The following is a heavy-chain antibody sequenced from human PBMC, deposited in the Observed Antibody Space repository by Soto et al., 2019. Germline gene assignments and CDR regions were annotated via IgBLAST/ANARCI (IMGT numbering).Heavy chain of an antibody. CDR1: GFTFSAAA. J-gene: IGHJ4*02. V-gene: IGHV3-73*01. Sequence: LRLSCVGSGFTFSAAAIHWVRQAPGQGLEWIGRIRSKTNNYVTAYSASVEGRFTLSRDDSRNTTYLEMQSLRVEDTAVYFCTASPYWGQGTLVTVSS. CDR2: IRSKTNNYVT. CDR3: TASPY.